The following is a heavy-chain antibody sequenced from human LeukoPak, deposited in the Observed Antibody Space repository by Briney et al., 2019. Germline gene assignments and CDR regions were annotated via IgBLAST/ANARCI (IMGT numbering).Heavy chain of an antibody. CDR3: VQVFSADTFPFDY. V-gene: IGHV3-23*01. Sequence: GGSLRLPCAASGFTFSSSGMSWVRQAPGRGLEWISTISISGGGTYYADSVKGRFTISRDNSRNTLYLDMNSVRAEDTAVYYCVQVFSADTFPFDYWGQGTQVTVSS. J-gene: IGHJ4*02. CDR2: ISISGGGT. CDR1: GFTFSSSG. D-gene: IGHD1-1*01.